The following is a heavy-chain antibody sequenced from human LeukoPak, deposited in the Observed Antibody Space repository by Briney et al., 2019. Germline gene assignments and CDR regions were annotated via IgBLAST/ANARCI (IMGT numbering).Heavy chain of an antibody. CDR3: ATLPMAAAGGVWYYYMDV. J-gene: IGHJ6*03. CDR1: GFTFSSYA. CDR2: ISGSGGST. V-gene: IGHV3-23*01. Sequence: GGSLRLSCAASGFTFSSYAMSWVRQAPGKGLEWVSAISGSGGSTYYADSVKGRFTISRDNSKNTLYLQMNSLRAEDTAVYYCATLPMAAAGGVWYYYMDVWGKGTTVTVSS. D-gene: IGHD6-13*01.